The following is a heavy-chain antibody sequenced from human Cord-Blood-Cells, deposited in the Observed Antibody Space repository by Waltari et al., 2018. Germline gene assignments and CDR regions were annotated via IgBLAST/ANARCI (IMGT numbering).Heavy chain of an antibody. CDR1: GFTFRSYW. D-gene: IGHD6-13*01. CDR3: ARGRIAAAGSLFDY. CDR2: IKQDGSEK. V-gene: IGHV3-7*01. Sequence: EVQLVESGGGLVQPGGSLRLSCAASGFTFRSYWMSWVRQAPGKGLEWVANIKQDGSEKYYVDSLKGRFTISRDNAKNSLYLQMNSLRAEDTAVYYCARGRIAAAGSLFDYWGQGTLVTVSS. J-gene: IGHJ4*02.